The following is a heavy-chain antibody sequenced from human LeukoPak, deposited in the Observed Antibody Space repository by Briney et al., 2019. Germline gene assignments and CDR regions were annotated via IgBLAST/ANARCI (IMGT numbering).Heavy chain of an antibody. Sequence: GGSLRLSCAASGFTFDDNGMSWVRQAPGKGLEWVSGINWNGGSTGYVDSVKGRFTISRDNAKNSLYLQMNSLRAEDTALYYCAREMYSSGWLNAFDIWGQGTMVTVSS. CDR2: INWNGGST. D-gene: IGHD6-19*01. J-gene: IGHJ3*02. CDR1: GFTFDDNG. CDR3: AREMYSSGWLNAFDI. V-gene: IGHV3-20*04.